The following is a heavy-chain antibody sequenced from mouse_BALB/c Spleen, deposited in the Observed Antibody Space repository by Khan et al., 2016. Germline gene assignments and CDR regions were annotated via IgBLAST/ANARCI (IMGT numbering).Heavy chain of an antibody. V-gene: IGHV9-3-1*01. D-gene: IGHD1-1*01. CDR3: ARYRYYYGSSRYFDV. CDR1: GYTFTNYG. Sequence: QIQLVQSGPELKKPGKTVKISCKASGYTFTNYGMNWVKQAPGKGLKWMGWINTYSGESTYADDFKGRFAFSLDTSANTAYLQINNLKNEDTATDICARYRYYYGSSRYFDVGGAGTTVTVSS. J-gene: IGHJ1*01. CDR2: INTYSGES.